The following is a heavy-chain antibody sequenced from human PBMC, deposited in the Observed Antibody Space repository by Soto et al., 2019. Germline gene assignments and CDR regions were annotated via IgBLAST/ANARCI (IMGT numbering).Heavy chain of an antibody. CDR3: ARGLITGSKYAGGWYYFDS. CDR2: IYNTGST. Sequence: PSETLSLTCTVSGASISNFYWSWIRQSPGPGLECIGYIYNTGSTTYNPSLKSRVTMSIDTSRNQFSLKLSSVTAADTAVYYCARGLITGSKYAGGWYYFDSWGQGTQVTVSS. D-gene: IGHD6-19*01. J-gene: IGHJ4*02. CDR1: GASISNFY. V-gene: IGHV4-59*12.